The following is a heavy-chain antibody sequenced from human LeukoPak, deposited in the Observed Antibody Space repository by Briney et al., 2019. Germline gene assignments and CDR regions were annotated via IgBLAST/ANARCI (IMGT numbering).Heavy chain of an antibody. CDR3: ARGGDSSRYFDY. CDR1: GDSIRGEF. Sequence: SETLSLICTVTGDSIRGEFWSWIRQSPGAGLQWIAWISDSGRTDFNPSLRSRVTISIDTSKDQFSLTMTSMTTADTAVYYCARGGDSSRYFDYWGQGTLVTVSS. J-gene: IGHJ4*02. V-gene: IGHV4-59*03. D-gene: IGHD3-16*01. CDR2: ISDSGRT.